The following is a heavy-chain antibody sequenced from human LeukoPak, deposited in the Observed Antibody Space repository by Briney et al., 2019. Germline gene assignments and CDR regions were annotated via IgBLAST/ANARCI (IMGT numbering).Heavy chain of an antibody. CDR3: ARGTETDSSGSNGFFSSHY. D-gene: IGHD3-22*01. CDR1: GGSISSYY. V-gene: IGHV4-34*01. Sequence: PSETLSLTCNVSGGSISSYYWSWIRQPPGKGLEWIGQVSHTGSTNNNPSLKSRVRISADTSKNQFSLRLSSVTAADTAVYYCARGTETDSSGSNGFFSSHYWGQGTLVTVSS. J-gene: IGHJ4*02. CDR2: VSHTGST.